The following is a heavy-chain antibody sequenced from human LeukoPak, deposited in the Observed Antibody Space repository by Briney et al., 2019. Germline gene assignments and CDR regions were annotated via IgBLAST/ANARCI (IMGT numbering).Heavy chain of an antibody. V-gene: IGHV7-4-1*02. J-gene: IGHJ3*02. CDR1: GYTFTSYA. CDR3: ARGVQDIVVVPAALRDDAFDI. Sequence: ASVKVSCKASGYTFTSYAMNWVRQAPGQGLEWMGWINTNTGNPTYAQGFTGRFVFSLDTSVSTAYLQISSLKAEDTAVYYCARGVQDIVVVPAALRDDAFDIWGQGTMVTVSS. CDR2: INTNTGNP. D-gene: IGHD2-2*01.